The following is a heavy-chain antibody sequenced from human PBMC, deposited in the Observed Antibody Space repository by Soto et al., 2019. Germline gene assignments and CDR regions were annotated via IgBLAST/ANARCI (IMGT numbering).Heavy chain of an antibody. CDR3: ARGAHRYSSSSSYFDC. V-gene: IGHV1-69*13. CDR1: GGTFSSYA. J-gene: IGHJ4*02. D-gene: IGHD6-6*01. Sequence: VKVSCKASGGTFSSYAISWVRQAPGQGLEWMGGIIPIFGTANYAQKFQGRVTITADESTSTAYMELSSLRSEDTAVYYCARGAHRYSSSSSYFDCWGQGTLVTVSS. CDR2: IIPIFGTA.